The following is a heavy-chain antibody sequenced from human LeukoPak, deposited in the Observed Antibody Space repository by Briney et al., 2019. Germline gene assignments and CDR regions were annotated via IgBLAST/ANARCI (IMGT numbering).Heavy chain of an antibody. D-gene: IGHD2-15*01. CDR1: GGSFSGYY. J-gene: IGHJ4*02. CDR2: INHSGST. V-gene: IGHV4-34*01. CDR3: ASLAPYCSGGSCYYSFDY. Sequence: SETLSLTCAVYGGSFSGYYWSWTRQPPGKGLEWIGEINHSGSTNYNPSLKSRVTISVDTSKNQFSLKLSSVTAADTAVYYCASLAPYCSGGSCYYSFDYWGQGTLVTVSS.